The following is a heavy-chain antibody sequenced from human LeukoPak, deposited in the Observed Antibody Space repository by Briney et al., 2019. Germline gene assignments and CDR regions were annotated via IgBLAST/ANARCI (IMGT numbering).Heavy chain of an antibody. CDR3: ASWLSKSA. D-gene: IGHD3-10*01. J-gene: IGHJ5*02. CDR2: ISSSNLTI. CDR1: GFTFSSYS. V-gene: IGHV3-48*01. Sequence: GGSLRLSCAASGFTFSSYSMNWVRQAPGKGLEWVSYISSSNLTIYYADSVKGRFTISRDNAKNSLYLQMNSLRAEDTAVYYCASWLSKSAWGQGTPVTVSS.